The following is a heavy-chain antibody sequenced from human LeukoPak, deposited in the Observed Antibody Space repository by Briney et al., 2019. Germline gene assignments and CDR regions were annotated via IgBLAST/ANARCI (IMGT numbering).Heavy chain of an antibody. D-gene: IGHD3-10*01. CDR2: INPSGGST. J-gene: IGHJ4*02. Sequence: ASVKVSCKASGYTFTSYYMHWVRQAPGQGLEWMGIINPSGGSTSYAQKFQGRVTMTRDTSTSTVYMELSSLRSEDTAVYYCARDLFESSYVGFGELSAFDYWGQGTLVTVSS. CDR1: GYTFTSYY. CDR3: ARDLFESSYVGFGELSAFDY. V-gene: IGHV1-46*01.